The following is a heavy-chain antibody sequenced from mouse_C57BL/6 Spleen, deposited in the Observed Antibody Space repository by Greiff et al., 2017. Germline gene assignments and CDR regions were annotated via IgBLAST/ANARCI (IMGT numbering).Heavy chain of an antibody. CDR2: IYPGGGYT. V-gene: IGHV1-63*01. D-gene: IGHD1-1*01. CDR1: GYTFTNYR. CDR3: ARRDYCGSPVAY. J-gene: IGHJ3*01. Sequence: QVHVKQSGAELVRPGTSVKMSCKASGYTFTNYRIGWVKQRPGHGLEWIGDIYPGGGYTNYNEKFKGKATLTADKSSSKAYMQFSSLTSEDSAIYYCARRDYCGSPVAYWGPATLVTVSA.